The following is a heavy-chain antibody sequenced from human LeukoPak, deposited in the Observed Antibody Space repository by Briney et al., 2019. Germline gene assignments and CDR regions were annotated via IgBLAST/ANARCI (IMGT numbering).Heavy chain of an antibody. V-gene: IGHV4-59*05. CDR2: VYYNGDT. Sequence: SETLSLTCTVSGGSISRYYWSWIRQPPGKGLEWIGSVYYNGDTYYNPSLKRRVTISVDTSKNQFSLKVTSVTAADTAVYYCAGRSGSWLSAFDIWGQGTVVTVSS. D-gene: IGHD3-10*01. J-gene: IGHJ3*02. CDR3: AGRSGSWLSAFDI. CDR1: GGSISRYY.